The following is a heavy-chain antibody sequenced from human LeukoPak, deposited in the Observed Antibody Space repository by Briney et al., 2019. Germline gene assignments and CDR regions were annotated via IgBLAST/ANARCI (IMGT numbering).Heavy chain of an antibody. D-gene: IGHD2-15*01. CDR3: ARHRGCSGGSCYFNWFDP. CDR2: IYTSGTT. V-gene: IGHV4-4*07. J-gene: IGHJ5*02. CDR1: GGSISSYY. Sequence: PSETLSLTCTVSGGSISSYYWSWIRQPAGKGLEWIGRIYTSGTTHYNPSLKSRVTMSVDTSKNQFSLKLSSVTAADTAVYYCARHRGCSGGSCYFNWFDPWGQGTLVTVSS.